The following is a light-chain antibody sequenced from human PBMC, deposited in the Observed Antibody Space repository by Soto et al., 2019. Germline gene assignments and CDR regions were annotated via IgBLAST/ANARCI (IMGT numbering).Light chain of an antibody. Sequence: DIQMTQSPSTLSGSVGDRVTITCRASQTISSWLAWYQQKPGKATKLLIYKASTLKSGVPSRFSGSGSGTEFTLTISSLQPDDFATYYCKHYNSYSEAFGQGTKVELK. CDR1: QTISSW. J-gene: IGKJ1*01. V-gene: IGKV1-5*03. CDR3: KHYNSYSEA. CDR2: KAS.